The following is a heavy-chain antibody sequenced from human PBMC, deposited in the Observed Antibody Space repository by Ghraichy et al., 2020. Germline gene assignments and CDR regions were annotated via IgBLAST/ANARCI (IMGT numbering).Heavy chain of an antibody. V-gene: IGHV3-48*04. D-gene: IGHD2-21*01. Sequence: GGSLRLSCAASGFTFSSYSMNWVRQAPGKGLEWVSFISTSSTTIYYADSVKGRFTISRDNPKNSLYLQMNSLRAEDTAFYYCAGSTTSRVIGAFDIWGQGTMVTVSS. CDR1: GFTFSSYS. J-gene: IGHJ3*02. CDR2: ISTSSTTI. CDR3: AGSTTSRVIGAFDI.